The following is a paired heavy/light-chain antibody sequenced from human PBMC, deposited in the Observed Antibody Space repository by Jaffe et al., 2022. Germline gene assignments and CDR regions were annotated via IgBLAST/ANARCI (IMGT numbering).Light chain of an antibody. CDR2: RAS. CDR1: QSVLHSSNNENY. Sequence: DIVMTQSPDSLAVSLGERATINCKSSQSVLHSSNNENYLAWYQQKAGQPPKLLFHRASTREFGVPDRFSGSGSGTDFTLTISSLQAEDVAVYYCQQDYSTPLTFGGGTKVEIK. CDR3: QQDYSTPLT. J-gene: IGKJ4*01. V-gene: IGKV4-1*01.
Heavy chain of an antibody. CDR2: IRSKPYGGAT. CDR1: GFTFGDYA. CDR3: STGGTTTVTPSWYFDL. J-gene: IGHJ2*01. D-gene: IGHD4-17*01. V-gene: IGHV3-49*04. Sequence: EVQLVESGGTLVQPGRSLRLSCTASGFTFGDYAMSWVRQAPGKGLEWVGFIRSKPYGGATEYAASVKGRFTISRDDSKSIAYLQMNSLETADTAVYYCSTGGTTTVTPSWYFDLWGRGTLVTVSS.